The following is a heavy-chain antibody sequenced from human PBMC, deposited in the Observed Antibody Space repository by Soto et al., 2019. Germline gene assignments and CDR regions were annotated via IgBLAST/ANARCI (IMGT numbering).Heavy chain of an antibody. CDR1: GANLSSYS. J-gene: IGHJ5*02. CDR3: ARGLYYYDSSGYYSP. D-gene: IGHD3-22*01. V-gene: IGHV3-21*01. Sequence: PGGTLRLSCAASGANLSSYSMNWVRQAPGKGLEWVSSISSSSSYIYYADSVKGRVTISRDNAKNSLYLQMTSLRAEDTAVYYCARGLYYYDSSGYYSPWGQGTLVTVSS. CDR2: ISSSSSYI.